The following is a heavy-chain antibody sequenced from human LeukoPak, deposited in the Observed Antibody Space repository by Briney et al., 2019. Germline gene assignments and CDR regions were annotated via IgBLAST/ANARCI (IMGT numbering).Heavy chain of an antibody. CDR2: IYYSGST. D-gene: IGHD3-22*01. J-gene: IGHJ4*02. CDR1: GGSISSYY. V-gene: IGHV4-59*01. Sequence: PSETLSLTCTVSGGSISSYYWSWIRQPPGKGLEWIGYIYYSGSTNYNPSLKSRVTISVDTSKSQFSLKLSSVTAADTAVYYCARARYYDSSGYHGYYFDYWGQGTLVTVFS. CDR3: ARARYYDSSGYHGYYFDY.